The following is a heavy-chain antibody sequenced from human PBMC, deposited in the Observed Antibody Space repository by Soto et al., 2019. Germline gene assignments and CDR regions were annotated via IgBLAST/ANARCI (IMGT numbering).Heavy chain of an antibody. J-gene: IGHJ4*02. CDR1: GFTFSKYA. CDR2: ISGSGTTT. Sequence: EVQLLESGGGLVQPGGSLILSCAASGFTFSKYAMSWVRQAPRKGLEWVSAISGSGTTTYSADSVRGRFTISRDNSNSMLYLQMNSPSPEDTALYYCVKFFVETGGSSGWPWSLESWGQGTLVTVSS. CDR3: VKFFVETGGSSGWPWSLES. D-gene: IGHD6-25*01. V-gene: IGHV3-23*01.